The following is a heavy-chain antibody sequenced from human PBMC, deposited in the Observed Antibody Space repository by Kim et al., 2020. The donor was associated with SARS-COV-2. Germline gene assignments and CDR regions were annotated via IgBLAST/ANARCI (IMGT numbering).Heavy chain of an antibody. CDR3: AKAKYYDILTGLLAPLDY. D-gene: IGHD3-9*01. V-gene: IGHV3-9*01. J-gene: IGHJ4*02. Sequence: VTGRFTISRDNAKNSLYRQMNSLRAEDTALYYCAKAKYYDILTGLLAPLDYWGQGTLVTVSS.